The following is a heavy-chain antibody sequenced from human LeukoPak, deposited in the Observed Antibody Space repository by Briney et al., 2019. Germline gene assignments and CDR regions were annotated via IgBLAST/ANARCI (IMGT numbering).Heavy chain of an antibody. CDR3: ARRRRIVGATPGAFDI. J-gene: IGHJ3*02. CDR1: GGSFSGYY. D-gene: IGHD1-26*01. Sequence: PSETLSLTCAVYGGSFSGYYSSWIRQPPGKGLECIEKINHSGSTNYNPSLTSRVNISVDTSKNQFSLKLSSVTAADTAVYYCARRRRIVGATPGAFDIWGQGTMVTVSS. CDR2: INHSGST. V-gene: IGHV4-34*01.